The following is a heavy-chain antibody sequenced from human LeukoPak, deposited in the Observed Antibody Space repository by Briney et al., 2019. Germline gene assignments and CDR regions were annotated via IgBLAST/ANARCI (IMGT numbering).Heavy chain of an antibody. CDR2: ISYDGSNK. CDR3: AKARMYSAYEFFDY. Sequence: PGGSLRLSCAASGFTFSSYCMHWVRQAPGKGLEWVAIISYDGSNKYYADFVKGRFTISRDNSKNTLYLQMNSMRAEDTAVYYCAKARMYSAYEFFDYWGQGTLVTVPS. J-gene: IGHJ4*02. D-gene: IGHD5-12*01. CDR1: GFTFSSYC. V-gene: IGHV3-30*18.